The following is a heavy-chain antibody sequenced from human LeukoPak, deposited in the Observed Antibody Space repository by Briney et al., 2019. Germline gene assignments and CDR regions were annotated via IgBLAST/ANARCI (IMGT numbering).Heavy chain of an antibody. Sequence: GGSLRLSCAVSGFTFDMYALAWVRQAPGKGFEWLSSITGNSDSTYYADSVKGRFSVSRDYSKNTLYLQMNSLRAEDTAVYYCARVKRDCSGGTCYSYDYWGQGTLVTVSS. CDR1: GFTFDMYA. V-gene: IGHV3-23*01. J-gene: IGHJ4*02. CDR2: ITGNSDST. CDR3: ARVKRDCSGGTCYSYDY. D-gene: IGHD2-15*01.